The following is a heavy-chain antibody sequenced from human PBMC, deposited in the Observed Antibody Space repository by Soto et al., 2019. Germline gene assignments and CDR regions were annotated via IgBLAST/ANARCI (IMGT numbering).Heavy chain of an antibody. CDR3: AKDRGDSSGWPYYYYYYGMDV. J-gene: IGHJ6*02. V-gene: IGHV3-23*01. Sequence: GGSLRLSCAASGFTFSSYAMSWVRQAPGKGLEWVSAISGSGGSTYYADSVKGRFTISRDNSKNTLYLQMNSLRAEDTAVYYCAKDRGDSSGWPYYYYYYGMDVWGQGTTVTVSS. D-gene: IGHD6-19*01. CDR2: ISGSGGST. CDR1: GFTFSSYA.